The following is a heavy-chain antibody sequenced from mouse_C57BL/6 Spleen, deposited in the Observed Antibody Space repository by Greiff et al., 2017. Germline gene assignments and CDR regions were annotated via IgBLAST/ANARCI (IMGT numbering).Heavy chain of an antibody. J-gene: IGHJ1*03. CDR2: IDPSDSYT. D-gene: IGHD1-1*01. CDR3: ARKGLLLEYFDV. Sequence: QVQLQQPGAELVRPGTSVKLSCKASGYTFTSYWMHWVKQRPGQGLEWIGVIDPSDSYTNYNQKFKGKATLTVDTSSSTAYMQLSSLTSEDSAVYYCARKGLLLEYFDVWGTGTTVTVSS. CDR1: GYTFTSYW. V-gene: IGHV1-59*01.